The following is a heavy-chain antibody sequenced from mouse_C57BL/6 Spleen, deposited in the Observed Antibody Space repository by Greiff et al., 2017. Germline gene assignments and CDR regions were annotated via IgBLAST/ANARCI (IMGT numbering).Heavy chain of an antibody. CDR3: ARDGYGSPFAY. V-gene: IGHV1-82*01. J-gene: IGHJ3*01. CDR2: IYPGDGDT. CDR1: GYAFSSSW. Sequence: QVQLKESGPELVKPGASVKISCKASGYAFSSSWMNWVKQRPGKGLEWIGRIYPGDGDTNYNGKFKGKATLTAYKSSSTAYMQLSSLTSEDSAVYFCARDGYGSPFAYWGQGTLVTVSA. D-gene: IGHD1-1*01.